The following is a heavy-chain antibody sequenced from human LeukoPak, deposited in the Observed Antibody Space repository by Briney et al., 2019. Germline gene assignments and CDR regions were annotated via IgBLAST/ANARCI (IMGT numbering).Heavy chain of an antibody. V-gene: IGHV4-34*01. CDR1: GGSFSGYY. Sequence: SETLSLTCAVYGGSFSGYYWSWIRQPPGKGLEWIGEINHSGSTNYNPSLKSRVTISVDTSKNQFSLKLSSVTAADTAVYYCARHSVSQFSRTIDFWGQGTLVTVSS. CDR3: ARHSVSQFSRTIDF. CDR2: INHSGST. J-gene: IGHJ4*02. D-gene: IGHD6-13*01.